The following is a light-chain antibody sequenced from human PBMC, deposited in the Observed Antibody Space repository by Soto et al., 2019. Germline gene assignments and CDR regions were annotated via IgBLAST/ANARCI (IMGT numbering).Light chain of an antibody. Sequence: QSVLTQPPSVSGAPGQRVTISCTGSSSNIGAGYHVHWYQQLPGAAPKLLIYSNNQRPSGVPDRFSGSKSGTSASLAISGLRSEDEADYYCAAWDDSLSGPVFGGGTKLTVL. J-gene: IGLJ2*01. CDR2: SNN. CDR3: AAWDDSLSGPV. CDR1: SSNIGAGYH. V-gene: IGLV1-47*02.